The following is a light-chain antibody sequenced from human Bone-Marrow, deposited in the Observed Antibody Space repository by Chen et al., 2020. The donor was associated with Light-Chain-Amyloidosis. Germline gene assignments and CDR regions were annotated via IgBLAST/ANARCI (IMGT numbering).Light chain of an antibody. CDR3: QVWDSSSDRPV. V-gene: IGLV3-21*02. J-gene: IGLJ3*02. CDR2: DDS. CDR1: NIGSTS. Sequence: SYVLTQPSSVSVAPGQTATIACGGNNIGSTSVHGYQQTPGQAPLLVVYDDSDLPSGIPERLSGANSGNTATLTISRVEAGDEADYYCQVWDSSSDRPVFGGGTKLTVL.